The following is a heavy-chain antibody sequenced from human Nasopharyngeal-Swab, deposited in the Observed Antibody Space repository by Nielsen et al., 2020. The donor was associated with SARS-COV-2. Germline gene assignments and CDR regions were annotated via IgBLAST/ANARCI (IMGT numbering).Heavy chain of an antibody. CDR3: AIMTTVTSYLFYYYYYMDV. V-gene: IGHV1-69*13. Sequence: SVKVSCKASGGTFSSYAISWVRQAPGQGLEGMGGIIPIFGTANYAQKFQGRVTITADESTSTAYMELSSLRSEDPAVYYRAIMTTVTSYLFYYYYYMDVWGKGTTVTVSS. J-gene: IGHJ6*03. D-gene: IGHD4-11*01. CDR2: IIPIFGTA. CDR1: GGTFSSYA.